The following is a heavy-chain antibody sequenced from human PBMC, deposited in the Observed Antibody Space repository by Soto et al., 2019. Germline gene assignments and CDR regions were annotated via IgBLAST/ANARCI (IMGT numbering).Heavy chain of an antibody. CDR1: GGTFSSYA. CDR3: ARANYCTSTSCYIIGPDSYYYYYGMDV. D-gene: IGHD2-2*02. J-gene: IGHJ6*02. Sequence: SVKVSCNASGGTFSSYAISWVRQAPGQGLEWMGGIIPIFGTANYAQKFQCRVTITADESTSTAYMELSSLRSEDTAVYYCARANYCTSTSCYIIGPDSYYYYYGMDVWGQGTTVTVSS. V-gene: IGHV1-69*13. CDR2: IIPIFGTA.